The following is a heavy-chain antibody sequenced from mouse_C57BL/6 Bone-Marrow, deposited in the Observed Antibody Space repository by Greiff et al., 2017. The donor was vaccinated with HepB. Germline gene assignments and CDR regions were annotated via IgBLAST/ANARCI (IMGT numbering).Heavy chain of an antibody. CDR2: IDPSDSYT. D-gene: IGHD1-1*01. Sequence: QVQLQQPGAELVKPGASVKLSCKASGYTFTSYWMQWVNQRPGQGLEWIGEIDPSDSYTNYNQKFKGKATLTVDTSSSTAYMQLSSLTSEDSAVYYCARLNGSSYYYAMDYWGQGTSVTVSS. J-gene: IGHJ4*01. V-gene: IGHV1-50*01. CDR3: ARLNGSSYYYAMDY. CDR1: GYTFTSYW.